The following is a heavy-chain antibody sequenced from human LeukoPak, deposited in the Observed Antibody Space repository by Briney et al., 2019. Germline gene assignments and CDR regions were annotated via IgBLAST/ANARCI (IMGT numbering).Heavy chain of an antibody. Sequence: GGSLRLSCAASGFTLSSSYMNWVRQAPGKGLEWVSVIYSGGSTYYADSVKGRFTISRDNSKNTLYLQMNSLRAEDTAVYYCARELERLFRRGYWGLDPWGQGTLVTVSS. D-gene: IGHD2-15*01. V-gene: IGHV3-53*01. CDR3: ARELERLFRRGYWGLDP. CDR1: GFTLSSSY. J-gene: IGHJ5*02. CDR2: IYSGGST.